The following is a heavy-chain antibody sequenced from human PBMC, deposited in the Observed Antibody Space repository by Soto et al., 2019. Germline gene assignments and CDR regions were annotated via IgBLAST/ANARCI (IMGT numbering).Heavy chain of an antibody. CDR3: ARRAVAPAPIGYFHYHLDV. V-gene: IGHV1-69*06. CDR2: IIPIFGAL. D-gene: IGHD2-2*02. CDR1: GGTFDNYA. J-gene: IGHJ6*02. Sequence: QVQLVQSGAEVKKPGSSVKVSCKTSGGTFDNYAINWVRQAPGQGLDWMGGIIPIFGALNYAQKFQGRVTITSDKSTRTAYMELGSLTSEETAVYYCARRAVAPAPIGYFHYHLDVWGQGTTVTVSS.